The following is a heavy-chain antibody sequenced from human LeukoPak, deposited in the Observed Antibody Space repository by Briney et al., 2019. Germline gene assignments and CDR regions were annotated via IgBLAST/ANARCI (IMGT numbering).Heavy chain of an antibody. Sequence: ASVKVSCKASGYTFTSYGISWVRQAPGQGLEWMGWISAYNGNTNYARKLQGRVTMTTDTSTSTAYMELRSLRSDDTAVYYCARDPRITIFGVVTYMDVWGKGTTVTVSS. CDR2: ISAYNGNT. J-gene: IGHJ6*03. CDR1: GYTFTSYG. CDR3: ARDPRITIFGVVTYMDV. D-gene: IGHD3-3*01. V-gene: IGHV1-18*01.